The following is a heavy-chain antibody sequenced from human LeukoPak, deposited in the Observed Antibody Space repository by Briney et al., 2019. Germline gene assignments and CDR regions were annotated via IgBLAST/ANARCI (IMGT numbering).Heavy chain of an antibody. D-gene: IGHD1-26*01. CDR1: GFTFSSYA. V-gene: IGHV3-23*01. CDR3: AKARNPYSTQLAFDY. J-gene: IGHJ4*02. Sequence: GGSLRLSCAASGFTFSSYAMSWVRQAPGKGLEWVPAISGSGGSTYYADSVKGRFTISRDNSKNTLYLQMNSLRAEDTAVYYCAKARNPYSTQLAFDYWGQGTLVTVSS. CDR2: ISGSGGST.